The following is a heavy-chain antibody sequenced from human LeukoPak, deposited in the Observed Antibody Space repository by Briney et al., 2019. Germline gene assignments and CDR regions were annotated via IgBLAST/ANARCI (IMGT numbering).Heavy chain of an antibody. V-gene: IGHV4-59*01. Sequence: SETLSLTCTVSGGSISSYYWSWIRQPPGKGLEWIGYIYYSGSTNYNPSLKSRVTISVDTSKNQFSLKLSSVTAADTAVYYCAMSIAAHPNWFDPWGQGTLVTVSS. CDR2: IYYSGST. D-gene: IGHD6-6*01. J-gene: IGHJ5*02. CDR1: GGSISSYY. CDR3: AMSIAAHPNWFDP.